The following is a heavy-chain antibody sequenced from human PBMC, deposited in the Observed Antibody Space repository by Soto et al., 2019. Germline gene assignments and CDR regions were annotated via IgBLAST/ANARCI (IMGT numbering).Heavy chain of an antibody. CDR3: ARDQGIAVAVFDY. J-gene: IGHJ4*02. CDR2: IYYSGST. V-gene: IGHV4-59*01. CDR1: GGSISSYY. D-gene: IGHD6-19*01. Sequence: SETLSLTCTVSGGSISSYYWSWIRQPPGKGLEWIGYIYYSGSTNYNPSLKSRVTISVDTSKNQISLKLTSVTAADTAVYYCARDQGIAVAVFDYWGQGTLVT.